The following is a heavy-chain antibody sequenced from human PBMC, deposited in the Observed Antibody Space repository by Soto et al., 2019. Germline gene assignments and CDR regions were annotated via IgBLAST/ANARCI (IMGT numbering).Heavy chain of an antibody. CDR3: AHRLDAACFTCFHL. Sequence: QITLRESGPTLVKSTQTLTLTCTFSGFSLRNSGMGVAWIRQPPGKALEWLSLIFWNDDRRYSPSLKSRLTNTKDTSKNQVVLRITNMDPVDTATYFCAHRLDAACFTCFHLWGQGTLVTVSS. V-gene: IGHV2-5*01. J-gene: IGHJ4*02. CDR2: IFWNDDR. CDR1: GFSLRNSGMG. D-gene: IGHD3-16*01.